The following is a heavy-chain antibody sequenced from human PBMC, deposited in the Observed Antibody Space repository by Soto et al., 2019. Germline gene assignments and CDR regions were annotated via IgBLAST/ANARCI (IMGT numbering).Heavy chain of an antibody. CDR1: GFSFSKAW. CDR3: TRHYDFWSGSPQRYYYYYMDV. V-gene: IGHV3-73*01. Sequence: GGSLRLSCAASGFSFSKAWMSWVRQAPGKGLEWVGRIRSKANSYATAYAASVKGRFTISRDDSKNTAYLQMNSLKTEDTAVYYCTRHYDFWSGSPQRYYYYYMDVWGKGTTVTVSS. J-gene: IGHJ6*03. D-gene: IGHD3-3*01. CDR2: IRSKANSYAT.